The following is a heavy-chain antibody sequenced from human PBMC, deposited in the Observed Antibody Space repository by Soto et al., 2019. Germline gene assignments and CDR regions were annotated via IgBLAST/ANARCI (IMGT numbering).Heavy chain of an antibody. Sequence: GGSLILSFSASGFTVSSNYMSWARQAPGKGLEWVSVIYSGGSTYYADSVKGRFTISRDNSKNTLYLQMNSLRAEDTAVYYCARDRYGGNYAFGIWGQGTMVTVSS. D-gene: IGHD4-17*01. CDR3: ARDRYGGNYAFGI. J-gene: IGHJ3*02. CDR2: IYSGGST. CDR1: GFTVSSNY. V-gene: IGHV3-53*01.